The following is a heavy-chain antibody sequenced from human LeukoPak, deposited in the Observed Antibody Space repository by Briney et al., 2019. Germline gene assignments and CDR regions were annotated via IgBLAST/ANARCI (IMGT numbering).Heavy chain of an antibody. CDR3: ARDATTQVGYVYMDV. V-gene: IGHV3-23*01. CDR1: GFTFSSYA. D-gene: IGHD5-18*01. CDR2: ISGSGGGT. Sequence: GGSLRLSCAASGFTFSSYAMTWVRQAPGKGLEWVSAISGSGGGTYYADSVEGRFTISRDNAKNSLYLQMNSLRAEDTALYYCARDATTQVGYVYMDVWGKGTTVTISS. J-gene: IGHJ6*03.